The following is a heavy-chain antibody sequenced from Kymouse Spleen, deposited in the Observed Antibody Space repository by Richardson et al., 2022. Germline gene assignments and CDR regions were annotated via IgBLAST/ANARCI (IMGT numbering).Heavy chain of an antibody. Sequence: QVQLQQWGAGLLKPSETLSLTCAVYGGSFSGYYWSWIRQPPGKGLEWIGEINHSGSTNYNPSLKSRVTISVDTSKNQFSLKLSSVTAADTAVYYCARGRIAVALFDYWGQGTLVTVSS. D-gene: IGHD6-19*01. CDR3: ARGRIAVALFDY. V-gene: IGHV4-34*01. CDR1: GGSFSGYY. J-gene: IGHJ4*02. CDR2: INHSGST.